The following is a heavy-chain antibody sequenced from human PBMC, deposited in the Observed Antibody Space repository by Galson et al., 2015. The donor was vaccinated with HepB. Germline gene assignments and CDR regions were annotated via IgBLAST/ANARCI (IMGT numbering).Heavy chain of an antibody. CDR2: IDPSDSYT. D-gene: IGHD6-13*01. Sequence: QSGAEVKKPGESLRISCKGSGYSFTSYWISWVRQMPGKGLEWMGRIDPSDSYTNYSPSFQGHVTISADKSISTAYLQWSSLKASDTAMYYCASYSSWYSHYYYGMDVWGQGTTVTVSS. V-gene: IGHV5-10-1*01. CDR1: GYSFTSYW. CDR3: ASYSSWYSHYYYGMDV. J-gene: IGHJ6*02.